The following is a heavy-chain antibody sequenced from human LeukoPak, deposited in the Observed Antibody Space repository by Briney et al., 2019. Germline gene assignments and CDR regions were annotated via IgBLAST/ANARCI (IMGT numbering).Heavy chain of an antibody. J-gene: IGHJ6*02. V-gene: IGHV1-18*01. Sequence: GASVKVSCKASGYTFTSYGISWVRQAPGQGLEWMGWISAYNGNTNYAQKLQGRVTMTTDTSTSTAYMELRSLRSEDTAVYYCARHYGSGSYYFYYGMDVWGQGTTVTISS. CDR3: ARHYGSGSYYFYYGMDV. CDR2: ISAYNGNT. CDR1: GYTFTSYG. D-gene: IGHD3-10*01.